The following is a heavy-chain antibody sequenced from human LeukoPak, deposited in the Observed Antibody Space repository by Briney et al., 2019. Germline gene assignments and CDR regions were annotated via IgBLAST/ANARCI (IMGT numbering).Heavy chain of an antibody. CDR3: ARALKPYGSSGTTYAFDI. V-gene: IGHV3-21*06. CDR1: GFTFSSHS. CDR2: IRSSSNYI. D-gene: IGHD6-25*01. J-gene: IGHJ3*02. Sequence: NPGGSLRLSCAASGFTFSSHSMTWVRQAPGKGLEWVSSIRSSSNYIYYADSVKGRFTISRDNAKNSVSLQMNSLRAEDTAVYYCARALKPYGSSGTTYAFDIWGQGTMVTVSS.